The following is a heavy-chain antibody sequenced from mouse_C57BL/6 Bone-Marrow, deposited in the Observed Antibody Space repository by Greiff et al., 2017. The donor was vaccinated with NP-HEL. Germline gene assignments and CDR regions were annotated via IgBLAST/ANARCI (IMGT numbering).Heavy chain of an antibody. CDR3: ARGPYGSSPYWYFDV. CDR2: ISDGGSYT. J-gene: IGHJ1*03. CDR1: GFTFSSYA. V-gene: IGHV5-4*01. D-gene: IGHD1-1*01. Sequence: EVQGVESGGGLVKPGGSLKLSCAASGFTFSSYAMSWVRQTPEKRLEWVATISDGGSYTYYPDNVKGRFTISRDNAKNNLYLQMSHLKSEDTAMYYCARGPYGSSPYWYFDVWGTGTTVTVSS.